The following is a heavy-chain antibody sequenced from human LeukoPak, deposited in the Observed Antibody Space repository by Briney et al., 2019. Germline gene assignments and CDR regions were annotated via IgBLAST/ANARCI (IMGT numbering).Heavy chain of an antibody. J-gene: IGHJ4*02. CDR3: ARDFRSSGHGFDY. CDR2: INPSGGST. Sequence: GASVKVSCKASGYTFTSYYMHWVRQAPGQVLGWMGIINPSGGSTRYAQKFQGRVTMTRDTSTSTVYMELSSLRSEDTAVYYCARDFRSSGHGFDYWGQGTLVTVSS. D-gene: IGHD3-22*01. CDR1: GYTFTSYY. V-gene: IGHV1-46*01.